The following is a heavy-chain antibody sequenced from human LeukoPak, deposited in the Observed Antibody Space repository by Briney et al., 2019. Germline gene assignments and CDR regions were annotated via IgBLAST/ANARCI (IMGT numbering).Heavy chain of an antibody. CDR1: GYSFTSYW. D-gene: IGHD3-3*01. CDR2: IYPGDSDT. Sequence: PGASLQISCKGSGYSFTSYWIGWVRQLPGKGLEWMGIIYPGDSDTRYSPSFQGQVTISADKSIGTAYLQWSSLKASDTAMYYCARLPYDFWSGYPYYFDYWGQGTLVTVSS. J-gene: IGHJ4*02. CDR3: ARLPYDFWSGYPYYFDY. V-gene: IGHV5-51*01.